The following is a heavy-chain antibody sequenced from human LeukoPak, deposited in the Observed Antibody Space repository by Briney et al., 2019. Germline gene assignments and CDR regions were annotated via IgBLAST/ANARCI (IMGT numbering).Heavy chain of an antibody. CDR3: ARYGLVEFRNAFQY. V-gene: IGHV4-61*01. CDR2: IHDRGSD. D-gene: IGHD6-6*01. CDR1: GASITTTNSW. Sequence: PSETLSLTCSVSGASITTTNSWWTWIRQSPGRGLEWIGYIHDRGSDKYNPALERRATLSVDTSKNQFSLKLNSVTAADTAVYYCARYGLVEFRNAFQYWGQGILVSVSS. J-gene: IGHJ1*01.